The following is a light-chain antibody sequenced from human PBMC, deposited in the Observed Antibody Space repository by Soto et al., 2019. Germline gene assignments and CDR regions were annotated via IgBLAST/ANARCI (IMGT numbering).Light chain of an antibody. CDR2: ENN. CDR1: SSNIGNNY. CDR3: GTWDSSLSAHV. V-gene: IGLV1-51*02. Sequence: QSVLTQPRSVSAAPGQKVTISCSGSSSNIGNNYVSWYQQLPGTAPKLLIYENNKRPSGIPDRFSGSKSGTSATLGITGLQTGDEADYYCGTWDSSLSAHVFGTGTKVTVL. J-gene: IGLJ1*01.